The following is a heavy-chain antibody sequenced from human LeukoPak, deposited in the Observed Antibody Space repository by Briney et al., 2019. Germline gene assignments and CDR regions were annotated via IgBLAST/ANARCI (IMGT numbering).Heavy chain of an antibody. CDR1: GWSFSGYY. D-gene: IGHD6-13*01. J-gene: IGHJ4*02. CDR2: INHSGST. V-gene: IGHV4-34*01. CDR3: ARVPQSSSWYSYFDY. Sequence: PSGTLSLTCAVYGWSFSGYYWTWIRKPPGKGLEWIGEINHSGSTNYSPSLKSRVTISVDTSKNQFSLKLSSVTAADTAVYYCARVPQSSSWYSYFDYWGQGTLVTVSS.